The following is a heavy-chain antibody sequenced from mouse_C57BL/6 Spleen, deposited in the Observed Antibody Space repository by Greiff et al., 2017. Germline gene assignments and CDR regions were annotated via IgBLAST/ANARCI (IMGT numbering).Heavy chain of an antibody. Sequence: QVQLQQSGAELVRPGSSVKLSCKASGYTFTSYWMDWVKQRPGQGLEWIGNIYPSDSETHYNQKFKDKATLTVDKSSSTAYMQLSSLTSEDSAVYYCARYDSKSGAMDYWGQGTSVTVSS. CDR3: ARYDSKSGAMDY. CDR2: IYPSDSET. D-gene: IGHD2-5*01. V-gene: IGHV1-61*01. J-gene: IGHJ4*01. CDR1: GYTFTSYW.